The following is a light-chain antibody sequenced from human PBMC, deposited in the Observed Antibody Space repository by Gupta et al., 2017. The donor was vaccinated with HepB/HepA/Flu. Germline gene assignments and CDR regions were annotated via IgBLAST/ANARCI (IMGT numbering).Light chain of an antibody. V-gene: IGKV3-11*01. CDR2: YAS. CDR3: QQQSNCPPCT. Sequence: EILFTHSPATLSLSPGERATLSCRASQSVQSYLAWYQQKPGQAPRLLIYYASNRDTGVPDRFRGGGSGTDFTLTISSREQEDFAGYYCQQQSNCPPCTFGHGTKVAIK. CDR1: QSVQSY. J-gene: IGKJ3*01.